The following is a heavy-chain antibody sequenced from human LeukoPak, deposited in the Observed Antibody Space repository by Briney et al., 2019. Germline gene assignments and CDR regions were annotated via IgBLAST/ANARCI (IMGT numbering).Heavy chain of an antibody. V-gene: IGHV6-1*01. CDR1: GDSVSSNSAA. D-gene: IGHD3-10*01. CDR2: TYYRSKWYN. Sequence: SQTLSLTCAISGDSVSSNSAAWNWIRQSPSRGLEWLGRTYYRSKWYNDYAVSVKSRITVNPDTSKNQFSLQLNSVTPEDTAVYYCARDLLYYYGSGSYYYYYMDVWGKGTTVTVSS. CDR3: ARDLLYYYGSGSYYYYYMDV. J-gene: IGHJ6*03.